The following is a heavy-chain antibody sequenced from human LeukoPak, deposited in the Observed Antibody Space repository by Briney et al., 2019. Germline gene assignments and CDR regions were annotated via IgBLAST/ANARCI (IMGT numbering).Heavy chain of an antibody. CDR1: GFTLSNYG. J-gene: IGHJ4*02. CDR2: ISPSGDIT. V-gene: IGHV3-23*01. CDR3: AKDSGWLRFHY. Sequence: GGSLRLSCAGYGFTLSNYGMNWVRQAAGKGLEWVSGISPSGDITYYVDSVKGRFTISRDNSKNTFYLQMNSLRAEDTAVYYCAKDSGWLRFHYWGQGTLVTVSS. D-gene: IGHD5-12*01.